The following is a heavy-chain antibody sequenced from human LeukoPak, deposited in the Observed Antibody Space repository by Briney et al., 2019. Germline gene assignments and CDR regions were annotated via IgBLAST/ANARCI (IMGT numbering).Heavy chain of an antibody. J-gene: IGHJ5*02. V-gene: IGHV3-74*01. CDR3: ARGLGSPVPTWFDP. D-gene: IGHD3-16*01. CDR1: GFTFSSYW. CDR2: INSDGSST. Sequence: PGGSLRLSCAASGFTFSSYWTHWVRQAPGKGLVWVSRINSDGSSTSYADSVKGRFTISRDNAKNTLYLQMNSLRAEGTAVYYCARGLGSPVPTWFDPWGQGTLVTVSS.